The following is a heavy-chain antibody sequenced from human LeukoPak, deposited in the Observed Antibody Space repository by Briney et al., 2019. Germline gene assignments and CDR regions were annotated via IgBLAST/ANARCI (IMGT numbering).Heavy chain of an antibody. V-gene: IGHV3-23*01. J-gene: IGHJ4*02. CDR2: LTASGETT. CDR1: GFTFSSYA. Sequence: GGSLRLSCAASGFTFSSYALSWVRQAPGKGLEWVSALTASGETTYYADSVKGRFTISRDNSKNTLFLQMNSLRAEDTAVYYCAKGDSLRFLEWLPGFYFDYWGQGTLVTVSS. CDR3: AKGDSLRFLEWLPGFYFDY. D-gene: IGHD3-3*01.